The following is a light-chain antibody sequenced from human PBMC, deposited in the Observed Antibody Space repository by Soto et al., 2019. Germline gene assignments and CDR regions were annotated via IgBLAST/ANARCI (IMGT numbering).Light chain of an antibody. Sequence: QSALTQPASVSGSPGQSITISCSGTSSDVGRYNYVSWYQQHPGTAPKLMIYEVSNRPSGVSNRFSGSKSGDTASLTISGLQAEDEADYYCSLYTSTFTYVFGAGTKVTVL. CDR2: EVS. V-gene: IGLV2-14*01. CDR1: SSDVGRYNY. CDR3: SLYTSTFTYV. J-gene: IGLJ1*01.